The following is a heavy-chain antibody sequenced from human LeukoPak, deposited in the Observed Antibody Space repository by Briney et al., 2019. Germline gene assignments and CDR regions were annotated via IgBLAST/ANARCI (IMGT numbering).Heavy chain of an antibody. CDR1: GFTFSTYE. CDR3: ARDATTELGTVYMDV. V-gene: IGHV3-48*03. CDR2: ISTSGSGI. Sequence: GGSLRLSCAASGFTFSTYEINWVRQAPGKGLEWLSHISTSGSGIHYADSVKGRFTISRDNAKNSLYLQMNSLRVEDTAVYYCARDATTELGTVYMDVSSKGTTVTISS. J-gene: IGHJ6*03. D-gene: IGHD4-17*01.